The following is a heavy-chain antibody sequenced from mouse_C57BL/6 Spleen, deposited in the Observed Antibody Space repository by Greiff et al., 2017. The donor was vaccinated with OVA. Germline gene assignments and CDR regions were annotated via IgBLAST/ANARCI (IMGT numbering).Heavy chain of an antibody. CDR1: GYTFTSYW. J-gene: IGHJ2*01. V-gene: IGHV1-55*01. Sequence: VQLQQPGAELVKPGASVKMSCKASGYTFTSYWITWVKQRPGQGLEWIGDIYPGSGSTNYNEKFKSKATLTVDTSSSTAYMQLSSLTSEDSAVYSGERRRVYYGGGYSFDYWGQGTTLTVSS. CDR2: IYPGSGST. CDR3: ERRRVYYGGGYSFDY. D-gene: IGHD2-1*01.